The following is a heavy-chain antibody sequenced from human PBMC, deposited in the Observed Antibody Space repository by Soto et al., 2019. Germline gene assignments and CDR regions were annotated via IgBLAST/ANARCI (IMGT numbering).Heavy chain of an antibody. D-gene: IGHD3-10*01. CDR1: GFTFSSYA. Sequence: GGSLRLSCAASGFTFSSYAMSWVRQAPGKGLEWVSAISGSGGSTYYADSVKGRFTISRDNSKNTLYLQMNSLRAEDTAVYYCAKDNGFGDPTVDAFDIWGQGTMVTVSS. J-gene: IGHJ3*02. V-gene: IGHV3-23*01. CDR3: AKDNGFGDPTVDAFDI. CDR2: ISGSGGST.